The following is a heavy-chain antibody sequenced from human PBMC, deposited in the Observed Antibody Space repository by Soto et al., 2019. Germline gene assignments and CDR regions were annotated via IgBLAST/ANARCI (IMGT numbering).Heavy chain of an antibody. V-gene: IGHV3-48*02. CDR2: ISSGSKTI. J-gene: IGHJ4*02. CDR1: GFTFSGYS. Sequence: PVGSLRLSCVASGFTFSGYSVNWVRQAPGKGLEWVSYISSGSKTIYYADFVRGRFTVSRDNAKNSQFLQMNSLRDEDTAVYYCVREDILGARSFDYWGQGTLVTVSS. CDR3: VREDILGARSFDY. D-gene: IGHD1-26*01.